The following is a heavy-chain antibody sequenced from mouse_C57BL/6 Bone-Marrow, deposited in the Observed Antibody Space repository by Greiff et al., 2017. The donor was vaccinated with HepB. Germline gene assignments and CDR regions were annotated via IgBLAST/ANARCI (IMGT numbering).Heavy chain of an antibody. D-gene: IGHD2-1*01. CDR1: GYTFTSYW. CDR3: APYGNYVRGYYFDY. V-gene: IGHV1-55*01. CDR2: IYPGSGST. Sequence: VQLQQPGAELVKPGASVKMSCKASGYTFTSYWITWVKQRPGQGLEWIGDIYPGSGSTNYNEKFKSKATLTVDTSSSTAYMQLSSLTSEDSAVYYCAPYGNYVRGYYFDYWGQGTTLTVSS. J-gene: IGHJ2*01.